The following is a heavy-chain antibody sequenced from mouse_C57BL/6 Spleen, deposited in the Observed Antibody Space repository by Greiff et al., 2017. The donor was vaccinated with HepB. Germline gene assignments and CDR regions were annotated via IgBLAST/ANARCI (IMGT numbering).Heavy chain of an antibody. CDR1: GFTFSSYG. D-gene: IGHD1-1*01. V-gene: IGHV5-6*01. Sequence: EVKLQESGGDLVKPGGSLKLSCAASGFTFSSYGMSWVRQTPDKRLEWVATISSGGSYTYYPDSVKGRFTISRDNAKNTLYLQMSSLKSEDTAMYYCARAEDYYGSSSYWYFDVWGTGTTVTVSS. CDR3: ARAEDYYGSSSYWYFDV. CDR2: ISSGGSYT. J-gene: IGHJ1*03.